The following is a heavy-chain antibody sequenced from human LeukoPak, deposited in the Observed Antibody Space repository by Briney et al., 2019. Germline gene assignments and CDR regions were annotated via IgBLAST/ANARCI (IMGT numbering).Heavy chain of an antibody. D-gene: IGHD1-26*01. V-gene: IGHV4-34*01. J-gene: IGHJ4*02. CDR2: INHSGST. Sequence: SETLSLTCAVYGGSFSGYYWSWIRQPPGKGLEWIGEINHSGSTNYNPSLKSRVTISVDTSKNQFSLKLSSVTAADTAVYYCARGSRYSGSYWDQGTLVTVSS. CDR1: GGSFSGYY. CDR3: ARGSRYSGSY.